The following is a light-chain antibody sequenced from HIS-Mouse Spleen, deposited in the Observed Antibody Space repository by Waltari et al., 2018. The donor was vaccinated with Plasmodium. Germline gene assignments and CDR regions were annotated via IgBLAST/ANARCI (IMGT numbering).Light chain of an antibody. CDR2: AAS. CDR1: KSISNY. V-gene: IGKV1-39*01. J-gene: IGKJ1*01. CDR3: QQSYSTWT. Sequence: DIQMTQSPSSLSASVGDRVTITCRASKSISNYLNWYQQKPGKAPKFLIYAASTLQSGVPSRFSGRGSGTDFTLTISSLQPEDFATYYCQQSYSTWTFGQGTKVEIK.